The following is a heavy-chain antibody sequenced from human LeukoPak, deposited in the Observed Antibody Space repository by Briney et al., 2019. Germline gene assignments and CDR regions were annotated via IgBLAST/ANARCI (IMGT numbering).Heavy chain of an antibody. CDR3: ARSCPPYYGGNPYYYYYMDV. D-gene: IGHD4-23*01. CDR1: GFTFSSYA. V-gene: IGHV3-64*01. Sequence: GGSLRLSCAASGFTFSSYAMHWVRQAPGKGLEYVSAISSNGGSTYYANSVKGRFTISRDNSKNTLYLQMGSLRAEDMAVYYCARSCPPYYGGNPYYYYYMDVWGKGPTVTISS. J-gene: IGHJ6*03. CDR2: ISSNGGST.